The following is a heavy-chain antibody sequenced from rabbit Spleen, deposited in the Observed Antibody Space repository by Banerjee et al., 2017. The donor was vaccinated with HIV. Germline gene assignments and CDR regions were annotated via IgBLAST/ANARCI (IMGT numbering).Heavy chain of an antibody. J-gene: IGHJ6*01. V-gene: IGHV1S40*01. D-gene: IGHD8-1*01. CDR3: ARDTGSSFSSYGMDL. CDR2: IDGSGSGFT. CDR1: GVSFSGDSY. Sequence: QQLVESGGDLVKPGASLTLTCIASGVSFSGDSYMCWVRQAPGKGLEWIACIDGSGSGFTYSATWAKGRFTCSKTSSTTVTLQMTSLTVADTATYFCARDTGSSFSSYGMDLWGPGTLVTVS.